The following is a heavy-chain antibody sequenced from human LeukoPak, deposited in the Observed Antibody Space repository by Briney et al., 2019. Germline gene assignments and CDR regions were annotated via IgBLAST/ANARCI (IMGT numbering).Heavy chain of an antibody. CDR2: IYTSGST. D-gene: IGHD6-25*01. CDR3: ARSAIDAFDI. V-gene: IGHV4-4*07. CDR1: GGSISSYY. Sequence: PSETLSLTCTVSGGSISSYYWSWIRQPAGKGLEWIGRIYTSGSTNYNPSLKSRVTMSVDTSKTQISLKVNSVTAADTAVYYCARSAIDAFDIWGQGTMVTVSS. J-gene: IGHJ3*02.